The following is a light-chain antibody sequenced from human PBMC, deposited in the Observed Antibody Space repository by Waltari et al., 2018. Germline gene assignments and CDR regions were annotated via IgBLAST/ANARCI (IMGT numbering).Light chain of an antibody. J-gene: IGLJ2*01. Sequence: QTVVTQEPSLTVSPGGTVTPTCPSSTGAVASGYYPNWFQQKPGQAPRALIYSTSNQHSWTPARFSGSLLGGKAALTLSGVQPEDEAEYYCLLYYGGAVVFGGGTKLTVL. CDR3: LLYYGGAVV. CDR2: STS. V-gene: IGLV7-43*01. CDR1: TGAVASGYY.